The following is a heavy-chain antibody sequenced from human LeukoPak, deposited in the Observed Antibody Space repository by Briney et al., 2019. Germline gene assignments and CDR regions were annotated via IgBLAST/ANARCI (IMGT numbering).Heavy chain of an antibody. D-gene: IGHD3-22*01. J-gene: IGHJ3*01. Sequence: ASVKVSCKASGYTFTSYGISWVRRAPGQGLEWMGWINAYNGNTDYPQKLQGRVTMTTDTSTTTAYMELRSLRSDDTAVYYCARAGITMIVADFWGQGTMVTVSS. CDR3: ARAGITMIVADF. CDR1: GYTFTSYG. CDR2: INAYNGNT. V-gene: IGHV1-18*01.